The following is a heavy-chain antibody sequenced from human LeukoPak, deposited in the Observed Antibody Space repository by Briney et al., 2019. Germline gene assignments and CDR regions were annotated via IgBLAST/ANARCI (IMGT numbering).Heavy chain of an antibody. V-gene: IGHV3-21*04. Sequence: GGSLRLSCAASGFTFSSYSMSWARQAPGKGLEWVSSISSSSSYIYYADSVKGRFTISRDNSKNTLYLQMNSLRAEDTAVYYCAKESLVGATVDYWGQGTLVTVSS. D-gene: IGHD1-26*01. CDR2: ISSSSSYI. CDR3: AKESLVGATVDY. J-gene: IGHJ4*02. CDR1: GFTFSSYS.